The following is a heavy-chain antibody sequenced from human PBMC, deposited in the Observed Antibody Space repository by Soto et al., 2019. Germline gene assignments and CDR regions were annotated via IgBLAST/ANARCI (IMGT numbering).Heavy chain of an antibody. CDR1: GGSFSSSYY. D-gene: IGHD3-10*01. CDR2: ISFSGDTS. V-gene: IGHV4-39*01. CDR3: ARSSPSYYYVSGRTNGAVDI. J-gene: IGHJ3*02. Sequence: QLQLQESRPGLVKPSETLSLTCTVSGGSFSSSYYWTWIRQPPGKGLEWIGCISFSGDTSYYNPYRRCRVTIPVDTSKNQFSLRLRFVAAAVTAVYYCARSSPSYYYVSGRTNGAVDIWGPGTMVTVAP.